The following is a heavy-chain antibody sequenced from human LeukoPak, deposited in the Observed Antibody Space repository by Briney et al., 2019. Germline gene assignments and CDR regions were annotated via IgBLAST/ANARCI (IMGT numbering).Heavy chain of an antibody. D-gene: IGHD3-9*01. V-gene: IGHV3-66*01. CDR1: RFTFSSYS. Sequence: GGSLRLSCAASRFTFSSYSMNWVRQAPGKGLEWVSLIYSGGSTYYADSVKGRFTISRDNSKNTLYLQMNSLRAEDTALYYCAKTRTGKTYDILTGYYGFDYWGQGTLVTVSS. J-gene: IGHJ4*02. CDR3: AKTRTGKTYDILTGYYGFDY. CDR2: IYSGGST.